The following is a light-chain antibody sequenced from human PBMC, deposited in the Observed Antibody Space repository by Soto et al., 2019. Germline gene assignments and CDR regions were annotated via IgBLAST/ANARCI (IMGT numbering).Light chain of an antibody. V-gene: IGKV3-15*01. J-gene: IGKJ1*01. CDR1: QSGTDN. CDR3: QQYKDWPRT. CDR2: GAS. Sequence: EIVMTQSPATLSVSPGERATLSCRASQSGTDNLAWYQQKPGQAPRLLIYGASTRYTGVQARFSGGGSEPEFTPTISSLQSEDFAVYYCQQYKDWPRTFGQGTKVEIK.